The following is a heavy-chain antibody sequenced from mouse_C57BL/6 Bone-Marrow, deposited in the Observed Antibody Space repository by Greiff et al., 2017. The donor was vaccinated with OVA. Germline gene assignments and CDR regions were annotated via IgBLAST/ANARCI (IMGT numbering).Heavy chain of an antibody. CDR3: AREYYGSWYFDV. D-gene: IGHD1-1*01. CDR2: IYPRSGNT. CDR1: GYTFTSYG. J-gene: IGHJ1*03. V-gene: IGHV1-81*01. Sequence: QVQLKESGAELARPGASVKLSCKASGYTFTSYGISWVKQRTGQGLEWIGEIYPRSGNTYYNEKFKGKATLTADKSSSTAYMELRSLTSEDSAVYFCAREYYGSWYFDVWGTGTTVTVSS.